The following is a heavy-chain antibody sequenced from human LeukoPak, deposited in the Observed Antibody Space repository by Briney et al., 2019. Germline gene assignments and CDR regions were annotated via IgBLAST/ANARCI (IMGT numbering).Heavy chain of an antibody. D-gene: IGHD6-19*01. CDR3: AKTSVSSGWPELFDF. CDR1: EFTFDSYA. J-gene: IGHJ4*02. CDR2: ISGSGANT. Sequence: GGSLRLSCAASEFTFDSYAMNWVRQAPGKGLEWVSAISGSGANTYYANSVKGRYTTSRDNSKSTLFLQMDSLRAEDTAIYYCAKTSVSSGWPELFDFWGQGTLVTVSS. V-gene: IGHV3-23*01.